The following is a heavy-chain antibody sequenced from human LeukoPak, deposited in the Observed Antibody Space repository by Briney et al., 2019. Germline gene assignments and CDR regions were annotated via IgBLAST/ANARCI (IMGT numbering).Heavy chain of an antibody. CDR3: ARAYSSSWYYDAFDI. CDR1: GGSFSGYY. D-gene: IGHD6-13*01. Sequence: SEPLSLTCAVYGGSFSGYYWSWIRQPPGKGLEWIGEINHSGSTNYNPSLKSRVTISVDTSKNQFTLKLSSVTAADTAVYYCARAYSSSWYYDAFDIWGQGTMVTVSS. J-gene: IGHJ3*02. V-gene: IGHV4-34*01. CDR2: INHSGST.